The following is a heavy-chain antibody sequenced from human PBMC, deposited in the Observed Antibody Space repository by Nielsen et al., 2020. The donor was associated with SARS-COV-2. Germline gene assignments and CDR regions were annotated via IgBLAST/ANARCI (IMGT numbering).Heavy chain of an antibody. J-gene: IGHJ4*02. V-gene: IGHV3-64*01. CDR2: ISSNGGST. CDR3: ARRETFDSRNRYCSSTSCPTPFDY. CDR1: GFTFSSYA. D-gene: IGHD2-2*01. Sequence: GGSLRLSCAASGFTFSSYAMHWVRQAPGKGLEYVSAISSNGGSTYYANSVKGRFTISRDNSKNTLYLQMGSLRAEDMAVYYCARRETFDSRNRYCSSTSCPTPFDYWGQGTLVTVSS.